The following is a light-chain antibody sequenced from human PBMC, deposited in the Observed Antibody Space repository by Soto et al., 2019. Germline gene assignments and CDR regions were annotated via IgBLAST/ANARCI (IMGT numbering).Light chain of an antibody. CDR3: QQYGRSPLT. V-gene: IGKV3-20*01. CDR1: QSISSSY. Sequence: ESVLTQSRCSLSLSPGEKATLSWRGSQSISSSYLAWYQQKPGQAPCLLIYRVSRRATGIPDRFSGSGSGTDFTLTISRLEPEDFAVYYCQQYGRSPLTLVGGTKVDIK. J-gene: IGKJ4*01. CDR2: RVS.